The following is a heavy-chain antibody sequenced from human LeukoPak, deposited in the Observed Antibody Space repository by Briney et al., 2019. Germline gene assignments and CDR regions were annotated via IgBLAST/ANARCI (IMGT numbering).Heavy chain of an antibody. J-gene: IGHJ6*03. Sequence: ASVKVSCKASGYTFTGYYMHWVRQAPGQGLEWMGWINPNSGDTNYAQKFQGRVTMTRDTSISTAYMELSRLRSDDTAVYYCARGVRGYSYGSPLGYYYYYYYMDVWGKGTTVTVSS. CDR3: ARGVRGYSYGSPLGYYYYYYYMDV. V-gene: IGHV1-2*02. D-gene: IGHD5-18*01. CDR2: INPNSGDT. CDR1: GYTFTGYY.